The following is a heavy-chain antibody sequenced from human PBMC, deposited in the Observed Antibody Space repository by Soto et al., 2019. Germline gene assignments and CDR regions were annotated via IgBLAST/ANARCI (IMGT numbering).Heavy chain of an antibody. CDR3: AKGGVLVIGIVYFDY. J-gene: IGHJ4*02. D-gene: IGHD3-9*01. V-gene: IGHV3-23*01. Sequence: EVQLLESGGLVQPGGSLRLSCAASGFTFSSYAMSWVRQAPGKGLEWVSAISGSGGSTYYADSVKGRFTISRDNSKNTLYLQMNSLRAEDTAVYYCAKGGVLVIGIVYFDYWGQGTLVTVSS. CDR1: GFTFSSYA. CDR2: ISGSGGST.